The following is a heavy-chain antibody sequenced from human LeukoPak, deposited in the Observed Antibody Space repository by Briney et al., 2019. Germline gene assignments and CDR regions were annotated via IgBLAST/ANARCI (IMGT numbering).Heavy chain of an antibody. CDR2: IIPFLDTT. Sequence: SVTVSCKASGGTFSSFPISWVRQAPGQGLEWLGRIIPFLDTTNYAHKFQGRVTITADESTSTAYMELSSLRSEDTAVYYCARELRRELILDYWGQGTLVTVSS. J-gene: IGHJ4*02. CDR1: GGTFSSFP. V-gene: IGHV1-69*11. CDR3: ARELRRELILDY. D-gene: IGHD1-26*01.